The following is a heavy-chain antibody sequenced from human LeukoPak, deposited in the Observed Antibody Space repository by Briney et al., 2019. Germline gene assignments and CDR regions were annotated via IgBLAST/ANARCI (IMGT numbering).Heavy chain of an antibody. Sequence: ASVKVSCKASGYTFTSYGISWVRQAPGQGLEWMGWISAYNGNTNYAQKLQGRVTMTTDTSTSTAYVELRSLRSDDTAVYYCAKDPNYGDYVLDNWFDPWGQGTLVTVSS. D-gene: IGHD4-17*01. V-gene: IGHV1-18*01. J-gene: IGHJ5*02. CDR2: ISAYNGNT. CDR3: AKDPNYGDYVLDNWFDP. CDR1: GYTFTSYG.